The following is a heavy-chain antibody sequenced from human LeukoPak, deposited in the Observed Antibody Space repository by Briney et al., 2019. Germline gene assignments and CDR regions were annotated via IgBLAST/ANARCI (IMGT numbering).Heavy chain of an antibody. D-gene: IGHD3-10*01. V-gene: IGHV1-18*01. J-gene: IGHJ4*02. CDR3: ARGVGRGLVRGVITNDY. CDR1: GYTFTSYG. CDR2: ISTYNGNT. Sequence: GASVKVSCKASGYTFTSYGISWVRQAPGQGLEWMGWISTYNGNTKYARKLQGRVTMTTDTSTSTAYMELRSLRSDDTAVYYCARGVGRGLVRGVITNDYWGQGTLVTVSS.